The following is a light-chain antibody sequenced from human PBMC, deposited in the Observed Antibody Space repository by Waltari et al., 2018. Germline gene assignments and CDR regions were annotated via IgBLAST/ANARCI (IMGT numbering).Light chain of an antibody. J-gene: IGKJ4*01. CDR2: EAS. Sequence: EIVLTQYPATLSLSPGERATPSCRASQSVSNFLAWYQQKPGQAPRLLIYEASNRATGIPARFISSGSWANFTLTISSLEPEDFAVYYCQQRANWPPLTFGGGTKVEIK. CDR3: QQRANWPPLT. V-gene: IGKV3-11*01. CDR1: QSVSNF.